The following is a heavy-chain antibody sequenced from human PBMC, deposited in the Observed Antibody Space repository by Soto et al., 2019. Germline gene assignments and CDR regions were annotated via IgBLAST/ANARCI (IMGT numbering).Heavy chain of an antibody. Sequence: PGGSLRLSCAASGFTFSSYGMHWVRQAPGKGLEWVAVIWYDGSNKYYADSVKGRFTISRDNSKNTLYLQMNSLRAEDTAVYYCARARHYYYGSSGSVGLNWFDPWGQGTLVTVSS. V-gene: IGHV3-33*01. CDR1: GFTFSSYG. CDR3: ARARHYYYGSSGSVGLNWFDP. D-gene: IGHD3-22*01. J-gene: IGHJ5*02. CDR2: IWYDGSNK.